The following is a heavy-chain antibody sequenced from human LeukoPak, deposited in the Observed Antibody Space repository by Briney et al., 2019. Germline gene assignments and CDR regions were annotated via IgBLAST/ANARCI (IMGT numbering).Heavy chain of an antibody. D-gene: IGHD2-2*01. V-gene: IGHV4-34*01. CDR1: GGSFSGYY. CDR2: INHSGST. J-gene: IGHJ4*02. CDR3: ARGQYCSTTTCYSARRYFDF. Sequence: SETLSLTCAVYGGSFSGYYWSWIRQPPGKGLEWIGEINHSGSTDYNPSLKSRVTISVDTSKNQFSLKLNSVTAADMAVYYCARGQYCSTTTCYSARRYFDFWGQGTLVTVSS.